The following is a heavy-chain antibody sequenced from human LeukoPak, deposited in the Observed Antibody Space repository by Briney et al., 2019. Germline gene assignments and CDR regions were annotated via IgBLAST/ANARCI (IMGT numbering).Heavy chain of an antibody. CDR3: ARIPVPPYDYGDYYPGY. CDR1: GYTFTGYY. Sequence: ASVKVSCKASGYTFTGYYMHWVRQAPGQGLEWMGWINPNSGGTNYAQKFQGRVTMTRDTSISTAYMELSRLRSDDTAVYYCARIPVPPYDYGDYYPGYWGQGTLVTVSS. V-gene: IGHV1-2*02. CDR2: INPNSGGT. D-gene: IGHD4-17*01. J-gene: IGHJ4*02.